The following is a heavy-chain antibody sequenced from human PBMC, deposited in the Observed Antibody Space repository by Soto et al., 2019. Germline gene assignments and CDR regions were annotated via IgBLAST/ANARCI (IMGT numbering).Heavy chain of an antibody. CDR1: GGSISSSSYY. CDR2: IYYSGST. D-gene: IGHD2-2*01. Sequence: SETLSLTCTVSGGSISSSSYYWGWIRQPPGKGLDWIGSIYYSGSTYYNPSLKSRVTISVDTSKNQFSLKLSSVTAADTAVYYCARVGVIVVVPAAMAGNWFDPWGQGTLVTVSS. J-gene: IGHJ5*02. V-gene: IGHV4-39*01. CDR3: ARVGVIVVVPAAMAGNWFDP.